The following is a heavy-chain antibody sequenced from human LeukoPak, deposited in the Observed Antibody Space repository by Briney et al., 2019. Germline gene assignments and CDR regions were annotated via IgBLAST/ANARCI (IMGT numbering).Heavy chain of an antibody. D-gene: IGHD3-9*01. CDR3: AKDMSPRYFDWLLLHPFDY. CDR1: GFTFDDYA. Sequence: PGGSLRLSCAASGFTFDDYAMHWVRQAPGKGLEWVSGISWNSGSIGYADSVKGRFTISRDNAKNSLYLQMNSLRAEDTALYYCAKDMSPRYFDWLLLHPFDYWGQGTLVTVSS. J-gene: IGHJ4*02. V-gene: IGHV3-9*01. CDR2: ISWNSGSI.